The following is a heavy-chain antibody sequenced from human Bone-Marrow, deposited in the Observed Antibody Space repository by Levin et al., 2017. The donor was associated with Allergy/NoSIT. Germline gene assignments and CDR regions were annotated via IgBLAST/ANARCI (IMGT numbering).Heavy chain of an antibody. CDR2: IYYSGST. CDR1: GGSISSGGYY. J-gene: IGHJ4*02. V-gene: IGHV4-31*03. D-gene: IGHD1/OR15-1a*01. Sequence: SETLSLTCTVSGGSISSGGYYWSWIRQHPGKGLEWIGYIYYSGSTYYNPSLKSRVTISVDTSKNQFSLKLSSVTAADTAVYYCARANNLEPYFDYWGQGTLVTVSS. CDR3: ARANNLEPYFDY.